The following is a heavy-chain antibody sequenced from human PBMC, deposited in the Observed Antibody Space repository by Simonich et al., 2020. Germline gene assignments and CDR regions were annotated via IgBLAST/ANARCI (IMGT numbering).Heavy chain of an antibody. V-gene: IGHV4-39*01. Sequence: QLQLQESGPGLVKPSETLSLTCTVSGGSISSSSYYWGWIRQPPGKGLERIGGIYYSGSTNSNPSLKSRVTISVDTSKNQFSLKLSSVTAADTAVYYCARHAGFAFDIWGQGTMVTVSS. CDR1: GGSISSSSYY. D-gene: IGHD6-13*01. CDR2: IYYSGST. J-gene: IGHJ3*02. CDR3: ARHAGFAFDI.